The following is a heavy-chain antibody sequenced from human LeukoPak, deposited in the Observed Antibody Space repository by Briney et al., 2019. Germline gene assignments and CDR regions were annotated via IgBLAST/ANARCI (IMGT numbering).Heavy chain of an antibody. CDR3: ATGRIDQVNYFDY. CDR1: GGSFSGYY. Sequence: SETLSLTCAVYGGSFSGYYWSWIRQPPGKGLEWIGEINHSGSTNYNPSLKSRFTISVDTSKKQLSLKLSSVTAADTPVYYSATGRIDQVNYFDYWGQGTLVTVSS. D-gene: IGHD1-26*01. CDR2: INHSGST. V-gene: IGHV4-34*01. J-gene: IGHJ4*02.